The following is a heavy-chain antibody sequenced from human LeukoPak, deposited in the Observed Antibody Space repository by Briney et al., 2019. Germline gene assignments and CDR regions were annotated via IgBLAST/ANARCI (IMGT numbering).Heavy chain of an antibody. D-gene: IGHD3-16*01. J-gene: IGHJ4*02. CDR1: GYSISSGDY. CDR2: IYHSGST. CDR3: ARNRSEPLGNGGSFDS. V-gene: IGHV4-38-2*01. Sequence: PSETLSLTCAVSGYSISSGDYWGWIRLPPGKGLEWIGSIYHSGSTYYNPSLKSRVTISVDTSKSQFSLTLSSVTAADTAVYYCARNRSEPLGNGGSFDSWGQGTLVTVSS.